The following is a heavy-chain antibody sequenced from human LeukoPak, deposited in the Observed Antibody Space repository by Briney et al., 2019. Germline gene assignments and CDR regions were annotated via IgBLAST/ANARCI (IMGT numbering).Heavy chain of an antibody. CDR1: EYTFTGYL. V-gene: IGHV1-2*02. CDR2: IDPKSGIT. Sequence: ASVKVSCKASEYTFTGYLIHGVRQAPGHGLEWMGWIDPKSGITNYGQRLQGRVNMTRDTSITTLNMYVTGLTLYDTAMYFCARFGEDGEDRDVWGKGTTVTVSS. D-gene: IGHD3-16*01. J-gene: IGHJ6*03. CDR3: ARFGEDGEDRDV.